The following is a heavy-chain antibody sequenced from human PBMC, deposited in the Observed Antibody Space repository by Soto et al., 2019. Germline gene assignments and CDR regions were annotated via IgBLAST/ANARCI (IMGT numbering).Heavy chain of an antibody. CDR1: GGSISSGGYY. CDR2: IYYSGST. CDR3: ARAGYCSGGSCYSLYYFDY. D-gene: IGHD2-15*01. V-gene: IGHV4-31*03. Sequence: QVQLQESGPGLVKPSQTLSLTCTVSGGSISSGGYYWSWIHQHPGKGLEWIGYIYYSGSTYYNPSLKSRVTISVDTSKNQFSLKLSSVTAADTAVYYCARAGYCSGGSCYSLYYFDYWGQGTLVTVSS. J-gene: IGHJ4*02.